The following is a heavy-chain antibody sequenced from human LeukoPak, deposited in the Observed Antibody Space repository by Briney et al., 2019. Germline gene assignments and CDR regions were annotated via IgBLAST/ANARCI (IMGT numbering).Heavy chain of an antibody. V-gene: IGHV1-2*06. CDR3: ARREHLGSFDY. J-gene: IGHJ4*02. Sequence: GASVTVSCKASGYTFTGYYMHWVREAPGQELEWMGRINPNSGGTNYAQKFQGRVTMTRDTSISTAYMELRRLRSDDTAVYYCARREHLGSFDYWGQGTLVTVSS. D-gene: IGHD3-3*02. CDR2: INPNSGGT. CDR1: GYTFTGYY.